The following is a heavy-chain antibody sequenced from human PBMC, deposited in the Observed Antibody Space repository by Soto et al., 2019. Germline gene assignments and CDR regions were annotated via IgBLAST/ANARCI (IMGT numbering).Heavy chain of an antibody. CDR3: PTRGTPVTGLYYFDY. CDR2: ISYSGTT. V-gene: IGHV4-30-4*01. D-gene: IGHD4-17*01. J-gene: IGHJ4*02. CDR1: GGSISSGNYY. Sequence: SETLSLTCTVSGGSISSGNYYWSWIRQPPGKGLEWIGFISYSGTTHYSASLRSRVSISVDTSKNQFSLDLSSVTAADTAVYYSPTRGTPVTGLYYFDYWRPGTLVTVSS.